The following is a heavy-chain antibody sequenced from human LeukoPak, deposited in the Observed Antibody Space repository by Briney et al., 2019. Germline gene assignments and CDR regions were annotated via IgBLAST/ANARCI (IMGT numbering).Heavy chain of an antibody. J-gene: IGHJ4*02. CDR3: ARQTSHTIILTGYKRTYYFDY. CDR1: GGSISSRTYY. CDR2: ISYSGNT. V-gene: IGHV4-39*01. D-gene: IGHD3-9*01. Sequence: SETLSLTCSVSGGSISSRTYYWGWIRQPPGKGLEWIGSISYSGNTYYNPSLKSQVIISVDTSKNQFSLRLSSVTAADTALYYCARQTSHTIILTGYKRTYYFDYWGQGSQVTVSS.